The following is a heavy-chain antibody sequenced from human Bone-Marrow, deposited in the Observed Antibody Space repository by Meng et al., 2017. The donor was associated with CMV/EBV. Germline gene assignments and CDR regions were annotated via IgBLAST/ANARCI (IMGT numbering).Heavy chain of an antibody. V-gene: IGHV3-74*01. CDR3: AGSSRYSYGYVKY. J-gene: IGHJ4*02. D-gene: IGHD5-18*01. Sequence: GESLKISCAASGFTFSSYWMHWVRQAPGKGLVWVSRINSDGSSTSYADSVKGRFTISRDNAKNTLYLQMNSLRAEDTAVYYCAGSSRYSYGYVKYWGQGTLVTVSS. CDR1: GFTFSSYW. CDR2: INSDGSST.